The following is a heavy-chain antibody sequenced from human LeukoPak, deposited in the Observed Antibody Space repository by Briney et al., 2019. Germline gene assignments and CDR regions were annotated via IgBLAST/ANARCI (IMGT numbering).Heavy chain of an antibody. J-gene: IGHJ6*02. CDR1: GFTFSSYA. D-gene: IGHD3-10*01. Sequence: GGSLRLSCAASGFTFSSYAMHWVRQAPGKGLEWVAVISYDGSNKYYADSVKGRFTISRDNSKNTLYLQMNSLRAEDTAVYYCARWFGELNYYGMDVWGQGTTVTVSS. V-gene: IGHV3-30-3*01. CDR2: ISYDGSNK. CDR3: ARWFGELNYYGMDV.